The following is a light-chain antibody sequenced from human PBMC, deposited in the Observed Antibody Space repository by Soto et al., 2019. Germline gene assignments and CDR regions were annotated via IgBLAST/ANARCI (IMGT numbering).Light chain of an antibody. J-gene: IGLJ2*01. V-gene: IGLV2-14*01. CDR2: DVS. CDR3: SSYTSSSTVV. CDR1: RSDIGAYNY. Sequence: QSALTQPASVSGSPGQSITISCTGTRSDIGAYNYVSWYQQHPGKAPKLMIYDVSNRPSGVSNRFSGSKSGHTASLTISGLPAEDEADYYCSSYTSSSTVVFGGGTKLTVL.